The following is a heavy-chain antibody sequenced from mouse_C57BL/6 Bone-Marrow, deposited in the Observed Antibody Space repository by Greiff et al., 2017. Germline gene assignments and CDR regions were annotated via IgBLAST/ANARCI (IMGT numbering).Heavy chain of an antibody. J-gene: IGHJ3*01. CDR3: ARATTVVEYWFAY. D-gene: IGHD1-1*01. V-gene: IGHV1-52*01. CDR1: GYTFTSYW. Sequence: QVQLQQPGAELVRPGSSVKLSCKASGYTFTSYWMHWVKQRPIQGLEWIGNIDPSDSETHYNQKFKDKATLTVDKSSSTAYMQLSSLTSEDSAVYYCARATTVVEYWFAYWGQGTLVTVSA. CDR2: IDPSDSET.